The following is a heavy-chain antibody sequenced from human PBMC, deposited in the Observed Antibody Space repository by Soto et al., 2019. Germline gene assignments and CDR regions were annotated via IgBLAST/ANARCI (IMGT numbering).Heavy chain of an antibody. CDR3: ARLQKYQLPHFDY. J-gene: IGHJ4*02. Sequence: PSETLSLTCTVSGGSISSSTYYWGWIRQPPGKGLEWIGSIYYSGSTYYNPSLKSRVTISVDTSKNQFSLKLSSVTAADTAVYYCARLQKYQLPHFDYWGQGTLVTVSS. D-gene: IGHD2-2*01. CDR1: GGSISSSTYY. CDR2: IYYSGST. V-gene: IGHV4-39*01.